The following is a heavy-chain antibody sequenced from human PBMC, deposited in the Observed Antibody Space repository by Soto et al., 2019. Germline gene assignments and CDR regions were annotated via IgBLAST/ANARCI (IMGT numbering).Heavy chain of an antibody. CDR1: GFSLSNARMG. V-gene: IGHV2-5*02. Sequence: SGPTLVNPTETLTLTCTVSGFSLSNARMGVSWIRQPPGKALEWLALIYWDDDKRYSPSLKSRLTITKDTSKNQVVLTMTNMDPVDTATYYCAHRRRGRFLLVKTFDYWGQGTLVTVSS. CDR2: IYWDDDK. J-gene: IGHJ4*02. D-gene: IGHD6-13*01. CDR3: AHRRRGRFLLVKTFDY.